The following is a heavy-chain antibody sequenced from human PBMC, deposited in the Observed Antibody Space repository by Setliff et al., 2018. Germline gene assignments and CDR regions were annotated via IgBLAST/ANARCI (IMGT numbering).Heavy chain of an antibody. D-gene: IGHD3-10*01. CDR2: INTNTGNP. Sequence: GASVKVSCKASGYTFTSNAMTWMRQAPGQGLEYVGWINTNTGNPIYAQGFTGRFVFSLDTSVSTAYLQISSLKSEDTAVYYCARGSRFGTIVYKGDYYMDVWGKGTTVTVSS. V-gene: IGHV7-4-1*02. J-gene: IGHJ6*03. CDR3: ARGSRFGTIVYKGDYYMDV. CDR1: GYTFTSNA.